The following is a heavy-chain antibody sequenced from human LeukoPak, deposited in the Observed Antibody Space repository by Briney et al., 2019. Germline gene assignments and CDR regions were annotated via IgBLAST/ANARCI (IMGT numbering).Heavy chain of an antibody. CDR1: GGSISSYY. CDR2: IYYSGST. CDR3: ARLDYDFWSGYPNWFDP. J-gene: IGHJ5*02. Sequence: SETLSLTCTVSGGSISSYYWSWIRQPPGKGLEWIGYIYYSGSTNYNPSFKSRVTISVDTSKNQFSLKLSSVTAADTAVYYCARLDYDFWSGYPNWFDPWGQGTLVTVSS. V-gene: IGHV4-59*01. D-gene: IGHD3-3*01.